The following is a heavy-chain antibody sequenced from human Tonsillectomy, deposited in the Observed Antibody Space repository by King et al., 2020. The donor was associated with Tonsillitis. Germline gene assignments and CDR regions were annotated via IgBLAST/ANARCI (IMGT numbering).Heavy chain of an antibody. CDR1: GFTFSTYS. V-gene: IGHV3-48*01. CDR3: ARDWTEIWLQLLDYYCYGMDV. J-gene: IGHJ6*02. D-gene: IGHD5-24*01. CDR2: ISSSSSTI. Sequence: VQLVESGGGLVQPGGSLRLSCAASGFTFSTYSMNWVRQAPGKGLEWVSYISSSSSTIYYADSVKGRFTISRDNAKNSLYLQMNSLRAEDTAVYYCARDWTEIWLQLLDYYCYGMDVWGQGTTVTVSS.